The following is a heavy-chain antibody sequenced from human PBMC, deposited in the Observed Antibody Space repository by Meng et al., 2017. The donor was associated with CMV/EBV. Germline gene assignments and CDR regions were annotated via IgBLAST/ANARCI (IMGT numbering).Heavy chain of an antibody. V-gene: IGHV4-31*02. J-gene: IGHJ5*02. CDR3: ARDTMVRGGVWFDP. CDR2: IYYSGST. CDR1: GGSISRGGYY. D-gene: IGHD3-10*01. Sequence: SGGSISRGGYYWSWIRQNPGKGLEWIGYIYYSGSTYYNPSLKSRVTISVDTSKNQFSLKLSSVTAADTAVYYCARDTMVRGGVWFDPWGQGTLVTVSS.